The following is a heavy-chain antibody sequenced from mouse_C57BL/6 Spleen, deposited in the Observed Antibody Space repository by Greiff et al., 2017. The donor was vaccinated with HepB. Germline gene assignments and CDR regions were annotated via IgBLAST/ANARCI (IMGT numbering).Heavy chain of an antibody. Sequence: EVQLVESGGDLVKPGGSLKLSCAASGFTFSSYGMSWVRQTPDKRLEWVATISSGGSYTYYPDSVKGRFTISRDNAKNTLYLQMSCLKSEDTAMYYCARHERMDYWGQGTSVTVSS. CDR3: ARHERMDY. V-gene: IGHV5-6*01. CDR1: GFTFSSYG. CDR2: ISSGGSYT. J-gene: IGHJ4*01.